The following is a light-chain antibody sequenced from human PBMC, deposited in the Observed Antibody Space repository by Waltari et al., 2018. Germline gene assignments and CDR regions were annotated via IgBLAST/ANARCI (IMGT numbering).Light chain of an antibody. J-gene: IGKJ5*01. CDR2: DAS. CDR3: QQRSAWPTT. CDR1: ESVSSN. Sequence: EIVVTQSPATLSLSPGEGATLSCRTSESVSSNVAWFHQKDGQPPRLVIYDASSRATDTPARFSGGGSGTDYTLTISSLEPEDFATYYCQQRSAWPTTFGQGTRLEI. V-gene: IGKV3-11*01.